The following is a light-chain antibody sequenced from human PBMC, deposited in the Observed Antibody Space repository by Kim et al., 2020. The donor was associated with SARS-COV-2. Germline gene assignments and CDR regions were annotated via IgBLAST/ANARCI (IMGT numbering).Light chain of an antibody. J-gene: IGLJ3*02. Sequence: VKTHCTRSSGQVSYAHDSHQGQPGKGPRHLMKLNRDGSHSKGDGIPDRFSGASSGAERYLTISSLQSEDEADYYCQTWGTGIWVFGGGTQLTVL. CDR2: LNRDGSH. V-gene: IGLV4-69*01. CDR3: QTWGTGIWV. CDR1: SGQVSYA.